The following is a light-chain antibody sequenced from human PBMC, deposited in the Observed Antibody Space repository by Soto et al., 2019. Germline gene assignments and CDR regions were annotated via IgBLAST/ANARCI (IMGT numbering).Light chain of an antibody. CDR1: SSDVGGYNY. CDR2: EVN. Sequence: QSVLTQPPSASGSPGQSVAISCTGTSSDVGGYNYVSWYQQHPGKAPKLMIYEVNKRPSGVPDRFSGSKSANTASLTVSGLQAGDEADYYCSSYAGSSNVFGTGTKVTVL. V-gene: IGLV2-8*01. CDR3: SSYAGSSNV. J-gene: IGLJ1*01.